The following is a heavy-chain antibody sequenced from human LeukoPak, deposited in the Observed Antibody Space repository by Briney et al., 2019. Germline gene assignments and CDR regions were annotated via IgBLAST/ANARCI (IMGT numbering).Heavy chain of an antibody. CDR2: ISGSGGST. CDR1: GFTFSSYA. CDR3: ARIFQNVWGSYRVPIDAFDI. V-gene: IGHV3-23*01. J-gene: IGHJ3*02. D-gene: IGHD3-16*02. Sequence: GGSLRLSCAASGFTFSSYAMSWVRQAPGKGLEWVSAISGSGGSTYYADSVKGRFAISRDNSKNTLYLQMNSLRAEDTAVYYCARIFQNVWGSYRVPIDAFDIWGQGTMVTVSS.